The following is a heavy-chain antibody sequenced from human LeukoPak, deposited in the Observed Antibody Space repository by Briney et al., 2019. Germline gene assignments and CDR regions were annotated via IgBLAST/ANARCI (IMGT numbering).Heavy chain of an antibody. V-gene: IGHV3-33*01. Sequence: GRSLRLSCAASGFTFSSHGMHWVRQAPGKGLEWVAVIWYDGSNKFYADSVRGRFTISGDNSKNTLYVQMNSLRAEDTAVYYCARDLSGRYAFDIWGQGTMVTVSS. CDR2: IWYDGSNK. CDR1: GFTFSSHG. D-gene: IGHD3-10*01. CDR3: ARDLSGRYAFDI. J-gene: IGHJ3*02.